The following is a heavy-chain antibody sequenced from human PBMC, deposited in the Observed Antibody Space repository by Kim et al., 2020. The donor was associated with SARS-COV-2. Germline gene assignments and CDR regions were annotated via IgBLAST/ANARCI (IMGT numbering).Heavy chain of an antibody. V-gene: IGHV1-46*01. CDR2: GTS. D-gene: IGHD3-10*02. CDR3: ARVSRSVLAY. Sequence: GTSSYAQKSRGRATMTSDTAASTVYMELSSLRSEDTAVYYCARVSRSVLAYWGQGTLVTVSS. J-gene: IGHJ4*01.